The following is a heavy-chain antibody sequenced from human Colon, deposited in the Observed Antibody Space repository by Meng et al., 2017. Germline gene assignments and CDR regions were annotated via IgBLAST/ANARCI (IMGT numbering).Heavy chain of an antibody. CDR2: IFHSGST. CDR3: AAIFGLGPGY. D-gene: IGHD3-3*01. Sequence: QVQLRESGPGRVKPSGTLSLTCDVSGGSINSSDWWSWVRQPPGKGLEWIAEIFHSGSTNYKSSLKSRATISVDRSKNQFSLKLNSVTAADTAAYYCAAIFGLGPGYWGQGTLVTVSS. CDR1: GGSINSSDW. J-gene: IGHJ4*02. V-gene: IGHV4-4*02.